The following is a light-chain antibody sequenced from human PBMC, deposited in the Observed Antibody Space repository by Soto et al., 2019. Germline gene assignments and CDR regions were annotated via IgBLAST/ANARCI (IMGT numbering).Light chain of an antibody. Sequence: EIVLTQSPATLSLSPGERATLSCRASQSVSSYLAWYQQKPGQAPRLLIYDASNRATAIPARFSGSGSGTDFTLTISSLEPEDFAVYYCQQRSNWPPEYTFGRGTKLEIK. CDR3: QQRSNWPPEYT. CDR2: DAS. CDR1: QSVSSY. V-gene: IGKV3-11*01. J-gene: IGKJ2*01.